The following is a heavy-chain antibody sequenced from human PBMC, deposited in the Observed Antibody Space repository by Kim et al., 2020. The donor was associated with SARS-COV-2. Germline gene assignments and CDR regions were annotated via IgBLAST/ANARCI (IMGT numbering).Heavy chain of an antibody. CDR3: VWGGGWELYS. V-gene: IGHV1-18*01. CDR2: NT. J-gene: IGHJ4*02. D-gene: IGHD1-26*01. Sequence: NTNYAQKLQGRVTMTTDTSTSTAYMELRSLRSDDTAVYYCVWGGGWELYSWGQGTLVTVSS.